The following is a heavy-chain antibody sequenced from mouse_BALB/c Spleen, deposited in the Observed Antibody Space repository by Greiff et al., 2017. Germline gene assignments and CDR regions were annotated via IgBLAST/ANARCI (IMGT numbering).Heavy chain of an antibody. CDR2: ISYSGST. CDR1: GYSNTSDYA. V-gene: IGHV3-2*02. J-gene: IGHJ4*01. D-gene: IGHD2-1*01. Sequence: EVKVEESGPGLVKPSQSLSLTCTVTGYSNTSDYAWNWIRQFPGNKLEWMGYISYSGSTSYNPSLKSRISITRDTSKNQFFLQLNSVTTEDTATYYCANYGNYYYYAMDYWGQGASVTVSS. CDR3: ANYGNYYYYAMDY.